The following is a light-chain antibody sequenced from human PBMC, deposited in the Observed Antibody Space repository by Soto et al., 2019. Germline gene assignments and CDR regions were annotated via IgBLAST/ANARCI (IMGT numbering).Light chain of an antibody. CDR1: SSDVGAYNY. V-gene: IGLV2-8*01. Sequence: QSALTQPPSASGSPGQSVTISCTGTSSDVGAYNYVSWYQQHPGKAPKLMIYVVTKRPSGVPDRFSGSKSGNTASLTVSGLQAEDEADYYCSSYAGSNSVVFGGGTQLTVL. J-gene: IGLJ2*01. CDR3: SSYAGSNSVV. CDR2: VVT.